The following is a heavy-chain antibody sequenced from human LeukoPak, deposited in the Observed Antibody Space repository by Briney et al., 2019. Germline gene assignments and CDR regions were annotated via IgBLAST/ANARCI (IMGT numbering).Heavy chain of an antibody. J-gene: IGHJ4*02. D-gene: IGHD5-18*01. Sequence: GGSLRLSCATSGFTFTDYGIHWVRQAPGKGLEWVAFIRYDGSKKYYADSVKGRFTISRDNSKNTVYLQMSSLRAEDTAVYYCAKYDVGTGMVLGHLDYWGQGTLVTVSS. V-gene: IGHV3-30*02. CDR1: GFTFTDYG. CDR3: AKYDVGTGMVLGHLDY. CDR2: IRYDGSKK.